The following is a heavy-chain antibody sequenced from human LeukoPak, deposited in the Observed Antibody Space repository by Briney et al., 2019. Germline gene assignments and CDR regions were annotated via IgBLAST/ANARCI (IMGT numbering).Heavy chain of an antibody. CDR3: ARPRYYYDSSGLHY. Sequence: TGGSLRLSCAASGFTFSSYSMNWVRQAPGKGLEWVSSISSSSSYIYYADSVKGRFTISRDNAKNSLYLQIHSLRAEDTAVYYCARPRYYYDSSGLHYWGQGTLVTVSS. CDR1: GFTFSSYS. D-gene: IGHD3-22*01. CDR2: ISSSSSYI. J-gene: IGHJ4*02. V-gene: IGHV3-21*01.